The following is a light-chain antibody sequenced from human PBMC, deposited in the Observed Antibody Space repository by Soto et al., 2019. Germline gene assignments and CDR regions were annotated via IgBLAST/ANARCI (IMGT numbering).Light chain of an antibody. Sequence: QSALTQPASVSGSPGQSITISCTGTSSDVGGNKYVSWYQQHPRKAPKLMIYEVRNRPSGVSTRFSGSKSGNTASLAISGLQAEDEADYYCHSYTNNNTLLFGGGTKLTVL. CDR1: SSDVGGNKY. CDR2: EVR. CDR3: HSYTNNNTLL. J-gene: IGLJ2*01. V-gene: IGLV2-14*01.